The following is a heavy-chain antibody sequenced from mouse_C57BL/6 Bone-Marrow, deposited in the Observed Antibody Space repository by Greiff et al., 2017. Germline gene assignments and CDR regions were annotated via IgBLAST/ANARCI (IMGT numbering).Heavy chain of an antibody. Sequence: EVNLVESGGGLVKPGGSLKLSCAASGFTFSDYGMHWVRQAPEKGLEWVAYISSGSSTIYYADTVKGRFTISRDNAKNTLFLQMTSLRSEDTAMYYCARGEDGGAYWGQGTLVTVSA. J-gene: IGHJ3*01. CDR2: ISSGSSTI. CDR1: GFTFSDYG. CDR3: ARGEDGGAY. V-gene: IGHV5-17*01.